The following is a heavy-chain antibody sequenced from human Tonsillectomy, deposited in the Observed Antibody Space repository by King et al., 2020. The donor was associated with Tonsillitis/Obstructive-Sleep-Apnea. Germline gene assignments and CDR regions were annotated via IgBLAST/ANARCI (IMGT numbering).Heavy chain of an antibody. CDR3: AHSPEYDFWSGFPKDWFDP. V-gene: IGHV2-5*02. D-gene: IGHD3-3*01. CDR2: IYWDDDK. CDR1: GFSLSTSGVG. Sequence: TLKESGPTLVKPTQTLTLTCTFSGFSLSTSGVGVGWIRQPPGQALEWLALIYWDDDKRYSPSLKNRLIITKDTSKNQVVLTMTNMDPVDTATYYCAHSPEYDFWSGFPKDWFDPWGQGTLVTVSS. J-gene: IGHJ5*02.